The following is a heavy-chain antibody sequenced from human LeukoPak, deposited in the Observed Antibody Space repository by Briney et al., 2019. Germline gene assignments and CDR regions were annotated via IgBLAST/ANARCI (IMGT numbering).Heavy chain of an antibody. V-gene: IGHV3-23*01. Sequence: GGSLRLSCAASGFTFSSYAVSWVRQAPGKGLEWVAVISGSGGRTHYADSVKGRFTISRDNSKNTLYLQMNSLRAEDTALYYCAREDSGSYYSDYWGQGTLVTVSS. CDR1: GFTFSSYA. CDR2: ISGSGGRT. CDR3: AREDSGSYYSDY. J-gene: IGHJ4*02. D-gene: IGHD1-26*01.